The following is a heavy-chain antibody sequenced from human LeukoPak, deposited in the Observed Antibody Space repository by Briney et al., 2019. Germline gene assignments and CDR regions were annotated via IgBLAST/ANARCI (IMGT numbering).Heavy chain of an antibody. D-gene: IGHD2-2*01. CDR3: AKDAPVNIVVVPAANS. CDR2: ISGSGGST. Sequence: GGSLRLSCAASGFTVSSNEMSWVRQAPGKGLEWVSAISGSGGSTYYADSVKGRFTISRDNSKNTLYLQMNSLRAEDTAVYYCAKDAPVNIVVVPAANSWGQGTLVTVSS. V-gene: IGHV3-23*01. J-gene: IGHJ4*02. CDR1: GFTVSSNE.